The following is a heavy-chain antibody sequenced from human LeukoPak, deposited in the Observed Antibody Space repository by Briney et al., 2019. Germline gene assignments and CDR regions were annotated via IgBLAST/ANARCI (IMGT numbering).Heavy chain of an antibody. CDR1: GYTFTGYY. V-gene: IGHV1-2*02. J-gene: IGHJ5*02. CDR3: ARDVQLWERVWFDP. Sequence: GASVKVSCKASGYTFTGYYMHWVRQAPGQGLEWMGWINPNSGGTNYAQKFQGRVTMTRDTSISTAYMELSRLRSDDTAVYYCARDVQLWERVWFDPWGQGTLVTVSS. CDR2: INPNSGGT. D-gene: IGHD5-18*01.